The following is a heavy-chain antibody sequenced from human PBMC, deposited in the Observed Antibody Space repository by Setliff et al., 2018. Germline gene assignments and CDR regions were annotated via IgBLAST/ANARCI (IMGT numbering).Heavy chain of an antibody. Sequence: PGGSLRLSCAASGFTFSSYWMHWVRQAPGKGLVWVSRINSDGSSTSYADSVKGRFTISRDNAKNSLYLQMNSLRVEDTAVYYCVNSYRGYDDYPDYWGQGTLVTVSS. CDR2: INSDGSST. V-gene: IGHV3-74*01. D-gene: IGHD3-16*02. CDR3: VNSYRGYDDYPDY. CDR1: GFTFSSYW. J-gene: IGHJ4*02.